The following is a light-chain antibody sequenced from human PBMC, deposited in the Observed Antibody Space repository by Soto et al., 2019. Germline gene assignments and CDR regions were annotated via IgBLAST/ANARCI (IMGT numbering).Light chain of an antibody. CDR3: QQYNSYPAT. Sequence: DIQMTQSHSTLSASVGDRVTITCRASQSISSWLAWYQQKPGKAPKLLIYKASSLESGVPSRFSGSGSGTEFTLTISSLQPDDFATYYCQQYNSYPATFGQGTKVEIK. CDR1: QSISSW. J-gene: IGKJ1*01. CDR2: KAS. V-gene: IGKV1-5*03.